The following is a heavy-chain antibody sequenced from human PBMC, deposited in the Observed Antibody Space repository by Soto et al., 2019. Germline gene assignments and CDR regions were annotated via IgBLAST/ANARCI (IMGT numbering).Heavy chain of an antibody. J-gene: IGHJ3*02. D-gene: IGHD3-22*01. V-gene: IGHV3-53*04. CDR3: ARGDYYDSSGYYFLGRGRDAFDI. CDR2: IYSGGST. CDR1: GFTFSSYA. Sequence: GGSLRLSCAASGFTFSSYAMDWVRQAPGKGLEWVSVIYSGGSTYYADSVKGRFTISRHNSKNTLYLQMNSLRAEDTAVYYCARGDYYDSSGYYFLGRGRDAFDIWGQGTMVTVSS.